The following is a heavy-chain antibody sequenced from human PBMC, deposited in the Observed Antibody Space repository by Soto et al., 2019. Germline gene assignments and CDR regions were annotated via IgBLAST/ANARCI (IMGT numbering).Heavy chain of an antibody. CDR2: MYPNSGNT. J-gene: IGHJ6*03. V-gene: IGHV1-8*01. CDR1: GYTFTSYD. Sequence: ASVKVSCKASGYTFTSYDINWVRQATGQGLEWMGWMYPNSGNTGYAQKFQGRVTMTRNTSISTAYMELSSLRSEDTAVYYCARGGLRYFDWLQSGYMDVWGKGTTVTVSS. D-gene: IGHD3-9*01. CDR3: ARGGLRYFDWLQSGYMDV.